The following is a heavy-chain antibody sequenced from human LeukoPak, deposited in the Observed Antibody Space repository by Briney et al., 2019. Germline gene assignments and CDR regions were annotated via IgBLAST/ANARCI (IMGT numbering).Heavy chain of an antibody. Sequence: PSETLSLTGSVSVGAIISYYWSWIRQPAGKGPEWIGRIYPTGNTDYNPSLKTRVTMSTDLAKKQFSLRLRSVTAADTAVYYCARLKFYDNTGYSPDYYMDVRGKATAVTVSS. D-gene: IGHD2-21*01. V-gene: IGHV4-4*07. CDR2: IYPTGNT. CDR1: VGAIISYY. CDR3: ARLKFYDNTGYSPDYYMDV. J-gene: IGHJ6*03.